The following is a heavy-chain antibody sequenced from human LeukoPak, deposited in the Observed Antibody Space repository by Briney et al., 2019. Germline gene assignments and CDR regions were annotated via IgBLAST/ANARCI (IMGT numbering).Heavy chain of an antibody. CDR2: IRYDGSNK. CDR3: ARVPGYSSGWYEYFQH. V-gene: IGHV3-30*02. CDR1: GFTFSSYG. D-gene: IGHD6-19*01. Sequence: GGSLRLSCAASGFTFSSYGMHWVRQAPGKGLEWVAFIRYDGSNKYYADSVKGRFTISRDNSKNTLYLQMNSLRAEDTAVYYCARVPGYSSGWYEYFQHWGQGTLVTVSS. J-gene: IGHJ1*01.